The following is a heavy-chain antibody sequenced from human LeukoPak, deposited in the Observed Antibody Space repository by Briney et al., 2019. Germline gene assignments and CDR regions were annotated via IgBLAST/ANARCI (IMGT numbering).Heavy chain of an antibody. J-gene: IGHJ4*02. CDR2: ISGSGGST. D-gene: IGHD6-19*01. Sequence: GGSLRLSCAASGFTFSRYAMSWVRQAPGKGLEWVSAISGSGGSTYYADSVKGRFTISRDNSKNTLYLQMNSLRAEDTAVYYCAKGSSSKAAVAGTVDYWGQGTLVTVSS. CDR1: GFTFSRYA. V-gene: IGHV3-23*01. CDR3: AKGSSSKAAVAGTVDY.